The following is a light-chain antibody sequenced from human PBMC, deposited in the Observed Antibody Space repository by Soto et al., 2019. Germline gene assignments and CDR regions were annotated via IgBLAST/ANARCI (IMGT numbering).Light chain of an antibody. J-gene: IGKJ1*01. V-gene: IGKV1-5*01. CDR3: QQYTSSSPGT. Sequence: DIHMTQSPSTLSASVRDRVTIACRASQSLSTLLAWYQQKPGKAPKLLIYDASSLKSGVPSRFSGSGSGTEFTLTITSLQPDDFATYYSQQYTSSSPGTFGQGTRVEVK. CDR1: QSLSTL. CDR2: DAS.